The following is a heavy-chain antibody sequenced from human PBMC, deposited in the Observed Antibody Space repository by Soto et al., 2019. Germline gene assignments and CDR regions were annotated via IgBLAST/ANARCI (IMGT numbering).Heavy chain of an antibody. CDR1: GGTFSSYA. V-gene: IGHV1-69*01. CDR2: IIPIFGTA. Sequence: QLQLVQSGAEVKKPGSSVKVSCKASGGTFSSYAISWVRQAPGQGLECMGGIIPIFGTANYAQKFQGRVTITADESTSTAYMELSSLRSEDTAVYYCARGITGATKPLPWFDPWGQGTLVTVSS. J-gene: IGHJ5*02. D-gene: IGHD1-26*01. CDR3: ARGITGATKPLPWFDP.